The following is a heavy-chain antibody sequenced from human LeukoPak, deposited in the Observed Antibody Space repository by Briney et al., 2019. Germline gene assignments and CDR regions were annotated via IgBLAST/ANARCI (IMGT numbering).Heavy chain of an antibody. CDR2: IIPIFGTA. CDR3: ATTIRGVTQYYFDY. J-gene: IGHJ4*02. D-gene: IGHD3-10*01. V-gene: IGHV1-69*01. CDR1: GGTFSSYA. Sequence: ASVKVSYKASGGTFSSYAISWVRQAPGQGLEWMGGIIPIFGTANYAQKFQGRVTITADESTSTAYMELSSLRSEDTAVYYCATTIRGVTQYYFDYWGQGTLVTVSS.